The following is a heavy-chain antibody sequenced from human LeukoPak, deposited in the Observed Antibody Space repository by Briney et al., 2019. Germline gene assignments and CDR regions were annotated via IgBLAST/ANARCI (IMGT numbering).Heavy chain of an antibody. Sequence: QSGGSLRLSCAASGFTFDDYAMHWVRQAPGKGLEWVSLISWDGGSTYYADSVKGRFTISRDNSKNSLYLQMNSLRAEDTALYYCAKKGYAGALGVGYYYMDVWGKRTTVTVSS. CDR1: GFTFDDYA. V-gene: IGHV3-43D*03. D-gene: IGHD2-8*01. CDR2: ISWDGGST. CDR3: AKKGYAGALGVGYYYMDV. J-gene: IGHJ6*03.